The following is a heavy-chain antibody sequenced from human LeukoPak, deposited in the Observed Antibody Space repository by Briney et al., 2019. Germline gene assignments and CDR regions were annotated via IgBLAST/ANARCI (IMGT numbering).Heavy chain of an antibody. D-gene: IGHD1-26*01. Sequence: SGTLSLTCTVSGGSISSGDYYWSWIRQPPGKGLEWIGYIYYSGSTYYNPSLKSRVTISVDTSKNQFSLKLSSVTAADTAVYCCARGGIGSYFVAEPADYWGQGTLVTVSS. CDR2: IYYSGST. CDR1: GGSISSGDYY. V-gene: IGHV4-30-4*08. J-gene: IGHJ4*02. CDR3: ARGGIGSYFVAEPADY.